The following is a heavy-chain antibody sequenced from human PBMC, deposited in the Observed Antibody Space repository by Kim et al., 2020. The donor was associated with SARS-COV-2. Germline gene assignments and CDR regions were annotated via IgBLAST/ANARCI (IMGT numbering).Heavy chain of an antibody. V-gene: IGHV1-3*04. Sequence: ASVKVSCKASGYTFTTYALHWVRQAPGQRLEWMGWISTENGNTKYSQKFQGRVSITRDTSASTAYMELSSLISEDTAVYYCARVTTWMTRGYFDYWGQGTRVTVSS. CDR3: ARVTTWMTRGYFDY. D-gene: IGHD1-1*01. CDR1: GYTFTTYA. J-gene: IGHJ4*02. CDR2: ISTENGNT.